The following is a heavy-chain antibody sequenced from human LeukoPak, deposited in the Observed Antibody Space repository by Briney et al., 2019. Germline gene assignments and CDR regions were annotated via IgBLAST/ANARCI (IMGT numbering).Heavy chain of an antibody. CDR1: GFAFSNYA. Sequence: GGSLRLSCAASGFAFSNYAMSWVRQPPGEGLEWVSAISGSGGSTHYADSVKGRFTISRDNSKNTLYLQMNSLRAEDTAVYYCAKGGLYLYSSSWFFDYWGQGTLVTVSS. CDR3: AKGGLYLYSSSWFFDY. CDR2: ISGSGGST. D-gene: IGHD6-13*01. V-gene: IGHV3-23*01. J-gene: IGHJ4*02.